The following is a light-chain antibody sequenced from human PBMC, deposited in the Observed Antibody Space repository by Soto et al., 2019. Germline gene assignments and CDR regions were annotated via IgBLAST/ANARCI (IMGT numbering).Light chain of an antibody. V-gene: IGKV3-11*01. CDR3: QQRSNLPPT. Sequence: EIMLTQSTATVSLSPGERSTLSCRASQSVDIYLAWYRQIPGQAPRLLIYDASNRATGIPDRFSGGGSGTDFTLTISSLEPEDFAVYYCQQRSNLPPTFGQGTRLEVK. CDR1: QSVDIY. J-gene: IGKJ5*01. CDR2: DAS.